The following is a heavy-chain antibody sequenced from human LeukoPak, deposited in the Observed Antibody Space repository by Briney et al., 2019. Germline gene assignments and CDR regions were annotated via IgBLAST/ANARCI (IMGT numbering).Heavy chain of an antibody. CDR1: GFTFRGYR. CDR2: IKQDGSEK. Sequence: GGSLRLSCAASGFTFRGYRMTWVRQAPEKGLEWVANIKQDGSEKYYVDSVKGRFTISRDNAKNSLYLQMNSLRAEDTAVYYCARDVNGGNFDYWGQGTLVTVSS. V-gene: IGHV3-7*01. D-gene: IGHD4-23*01. J-gene: IGHJ4*02. CDR3: ARDVNGGNFDY.